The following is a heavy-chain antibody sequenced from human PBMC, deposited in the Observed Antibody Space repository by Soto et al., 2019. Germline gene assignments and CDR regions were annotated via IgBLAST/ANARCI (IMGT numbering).Heavy chain of an antibody. J-gene: IGHJ4*02. CDR2: INHSGST. Sequence: SETLSLTCAVYGGSFSGYYWSWIRQPPGKGLEWIGEINHSGSTNYNPSLKSRVTISVDTSKNQFSLKLSSVTAADTAVYYCARVYDYVWGSYRYKGYKGSYHFDYWGQGTLVTVSS. D-gene: IGHD3-16*02. CDR3: ARVYDYVWGSYRYKGYKGSYHFDY. V-gene: IGHV4-34*01. CDR1: GGSFSGYY.